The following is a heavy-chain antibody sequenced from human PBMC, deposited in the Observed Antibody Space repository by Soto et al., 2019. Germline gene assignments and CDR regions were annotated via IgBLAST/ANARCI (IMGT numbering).Heavy chain of an antibody. CDR2: INPATGAA. V-gene: IGHV1-2*02. J-gene: IGHJ3*02. D-gene: IGHD3-3*01. CDR1: GYPVTAYY. Sequence: QLHLVQSGAVVKKPGASVTVSCSASGYPVTAYYMHWVRQAPGRGLEWMGGINPATGAAKYTQTLQGRVTMTRDTYTSTVFMEWGGLTSEGTAVFYCARGGRVGVAGSAAFDMWGQGTWVTVSS. CDR3: ARGGRVGVAGSAAFDM.